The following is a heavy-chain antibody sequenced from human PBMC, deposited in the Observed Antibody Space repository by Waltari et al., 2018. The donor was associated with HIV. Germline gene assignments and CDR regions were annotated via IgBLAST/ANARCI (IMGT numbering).Heavy chain of an antibody. Sequence: QLQLQESGPGLVKPSETLSLPCTVSGGSISSSSYYWGWFGSPPGKGLEWIGSIYYSGSTYYNPSLKSRVTISVDTSKNQFSLKLSSVTAADTAVYYCARVVTIFGVVHNWFDPWGQGTLVTVSS. V-gene: IGHV4-39*07. CDR3: ARVVTIFGVVHNWFDP. D-gene: IGHD3-3*01. CDR1: GGSISSSSYY. CDR2: IYYSGST. J-gene: IGHJ5*02.